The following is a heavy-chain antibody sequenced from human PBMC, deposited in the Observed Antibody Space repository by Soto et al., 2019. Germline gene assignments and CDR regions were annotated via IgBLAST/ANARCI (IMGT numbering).Heavy chain of an antibody. J-gene: IGHJ4*02. CDR3: ARDVAYYDSSGYHKTIDY. CDR2: INHSGST. CDR1: GGSFSGYY. V-gene: IGHV4-34*01. D-gene: IGHD3-22*01. Sequence: QVQLQQWGAGLLKPSETLSLTCAVYGGSFSGYYWSWIRQPPGKGLEWIGEINHSGSTNYNPSLKSRVTISVDTSKHQFSLKLSSVTAADTAVYYCARDVAYYDSSGYHKTIDYWGQGTLVTVSS.